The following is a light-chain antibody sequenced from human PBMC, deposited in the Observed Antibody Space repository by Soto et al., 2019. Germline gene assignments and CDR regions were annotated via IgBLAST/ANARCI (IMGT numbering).Light chain of an antibody. CDR2: DVS. CDR3: SSYTSSSTPYV. V-gene: IGLV2-14*01. Sequence: QSALTQPASVSGSPGQSITISCTGTSSDVGGYNYVSWYQQHPGNAPKLMIYDVSNRPSGVSNRFSGSKSGNTASLTIYGFQVEDEADYYCSSYTSSSTPYVFGTGTKVNVL. J-gene: IGLJ1*01. CDR1: SSDVGGYNY.